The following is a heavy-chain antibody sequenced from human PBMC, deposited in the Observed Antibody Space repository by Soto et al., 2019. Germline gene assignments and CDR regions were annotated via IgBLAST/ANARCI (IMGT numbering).Heavy chain of an antibody. J-gene: IGHJ4*02. CDR3: AKDKHIVVVTAPFDY. D-gene: IGHD2-21*02. CDR2: ISYDGSNK. CDR1: GLTFSSYG. V-gene: IGHV3-30*18. Sequence: QVQLVESGGGVVQPGRSLRLSCAASGLTFSSYGMHWVRQAPGKGLEWVAVISYDGSNKYYADSVKGRFTISRDNSKNTLYLQMNSLRAEDTAVYYCAKDKHIVVVTAPFDYWGQGTLVTVSS.